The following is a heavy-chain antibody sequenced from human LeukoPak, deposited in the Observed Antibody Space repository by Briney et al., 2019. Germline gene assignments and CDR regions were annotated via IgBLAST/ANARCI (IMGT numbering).Heavy chain of an antibody. J-gene: IGHJ6*02. CDR3: ARGAPRDYYYYGMDV. CDR2: ISYDGSNK. V-gene: IGHV3-30-3*01. Sequence: PGGSLRLSCAASGFTFSSYAMPWVRQAPGKGLEWVAVISYDGSNKYYADSVKGRFTISRDNSKNTLYLQMNSLRAEDTAVYYCARGAPRDYYYYGMDVWGQGTTVTVSS. CDR1: GFTFSSYA.